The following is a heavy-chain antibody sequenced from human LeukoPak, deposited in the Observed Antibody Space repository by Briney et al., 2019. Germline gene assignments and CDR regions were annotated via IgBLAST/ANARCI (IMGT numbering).Heavy chain of an antibody. CDR3: AKGGESSLPFDY. J-gene: IGHJ4*02. CDR1: GGSISGHY. Sequence: SETLSLTCTVSGGSISGHYWSWIRQPAGKEPEWIGRVHTTGGTNYNPSLKSRLTMSVDTSKNQFSLHLTSVTAADTAVYYCAKGGESSLPFDYWGQGTLVTVSS. D-gene: IGHD3-10*01. CDR2: VHTTGGT. V-gene: IGHV4-4*07.